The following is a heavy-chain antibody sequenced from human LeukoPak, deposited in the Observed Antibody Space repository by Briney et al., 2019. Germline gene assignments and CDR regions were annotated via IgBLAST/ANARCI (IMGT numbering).Heavy chain of an antibody. V-gene: IGHV3-48*02. J-gene: IGHJ4*02. D-gene: IGHD4-17*01. CDR1: GFTFSSYS. Sequence: GGSLRLSCAASGFTFSSYSMNWVRQAPGKGLEWVSYISSSSSTIYYAVSVKGRFTISRDNAKNSLYLQMNSLRDEDTAVYYCARERSYGDYYTDYWGQGTLVTVSS. CDR2: ISSSSSTI. CDR3: ARERSYGDYYTDY.